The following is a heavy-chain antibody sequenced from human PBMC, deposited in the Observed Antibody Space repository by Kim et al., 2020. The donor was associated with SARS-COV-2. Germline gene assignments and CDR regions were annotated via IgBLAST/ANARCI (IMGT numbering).Heavy chain of an antibody. J-gene: IGHJ2*01. CDR3: ARVTAPYYGDYAYYWYFDL. D-gene: IGHD4-17*01. CDR2: IYHSGST. Sequence: SETLSLTCAVSGGSISSSNWWSWVRQPPGKGLEWIGEIYHSGSTNYNPSLKSRVTISVDKSKNQFSLKLSSVTAADTAVYYCARVTAPYYGDYAYYWYFDLWGRGTLVTVSS. V-gene: IGHV4-4*02. CDR1: GGSISSSNW.